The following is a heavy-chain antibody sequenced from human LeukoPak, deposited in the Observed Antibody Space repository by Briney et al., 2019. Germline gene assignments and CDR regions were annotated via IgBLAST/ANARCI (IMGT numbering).Heavy chain of an antibody. CDR1: GFTFDDYA. D-gene: IGHD3-22*01. J-gene: IGHJ4*02. CDR2: INWNSDSI. CDR3: ARGGDYYDSSGSLGLDY. V-gene: IGHV3-9*01. Sequence: AGGSLRLSCAVSGFTFDDYAMHWVRQVPGKGLEWVSGINWNSDSIGYADSVKGRFTTSRDNAKNSLYLQMNSLRAEDTALYYCARGGDYYDSSGSLGLDYWGQGTLVTVSS.